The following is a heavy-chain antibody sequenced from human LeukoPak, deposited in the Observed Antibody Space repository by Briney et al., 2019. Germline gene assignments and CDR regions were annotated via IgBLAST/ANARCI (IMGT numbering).Heavy chain of an antibody. CDR2: IYYSGST. Sequence: SETLSLTCTVSGGSISTGGYYWSWIRQHPGKGLEWIGNIYYSGSTYYSPSLKSRVTMSVDTSKNQFSLTLISVTAADTAVYFCARAAPNYYDSSGSLRNPYFDYWGQGTLVTVSS. J-gene: IGHJ4*02. CDR1: GGSISTGGYY. D-gene: IGHD3-22*01. V-gene: IGHV4-31*03. CDR3: ARAAPNYYDSSGSLRNPYFDY.